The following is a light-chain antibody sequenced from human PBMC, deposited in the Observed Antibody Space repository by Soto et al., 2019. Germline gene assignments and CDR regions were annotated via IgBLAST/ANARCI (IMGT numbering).Light chain of an antibody. V-gene: IGLV2-14*01. CDR2: EVR. J-gene: IGLJ1*01. CDR1: SSDIGGYNY. Sequence: QSALTQPASVSGSPGQSITISCTGTSSDIGGYNYVSWFQQHPGKAPKLMIYEVRNWPSGVSNRFSGSKSGNTASLTISGLQAEDETDYYCSSYTSNNTLVFGTGTKLTVL. CDR3: SSYTSNNTLV.